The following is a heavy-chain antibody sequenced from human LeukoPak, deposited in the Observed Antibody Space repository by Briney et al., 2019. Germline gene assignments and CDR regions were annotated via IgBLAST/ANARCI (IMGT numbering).Heavy chain of an antibody. CDR1: GFTFSSYA. CDR3: ARHGVGTTTTLFDY. Sequence: PGGSLRLSCTASGFTFSSYAMSWVRQPPGKGLEWIGSIYYSGSTYYNPSLKSRVTISVDTSKNQFSLKLSSVTAADTAVYYCARHGVGTTTTLFDYWGQGTLVTVSS. CDR2: IYYSGST. V-gene: IGHV4-39*01. J-gene: IGHJ4*02. D-gene: IGHD1-26*01.